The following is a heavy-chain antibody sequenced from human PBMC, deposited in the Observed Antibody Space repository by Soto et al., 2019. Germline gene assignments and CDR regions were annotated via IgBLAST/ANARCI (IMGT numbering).Heavy chain of an antibody. V-gene: IGHV1-69*01. Sequence: QVQLVQSGAEVKKPGASVKVSCKASGGTFSSYAISWVRQAPGQGLEWMGVIIPIFGTANYAQKFQGRVTITADEFTNSAFMELSSLRSEDTGVYYCGRGYYYDSSGYYDPIYWYFDLWGRGTLVTVSS. J-gene: IGHJ2*01. CDR2: IIPIFGTA. D-gene: IGHD3-22*01. CDR3: GRGYYYDSSGYYDPIYWYFDL. CDR1: GGTFSSYA.